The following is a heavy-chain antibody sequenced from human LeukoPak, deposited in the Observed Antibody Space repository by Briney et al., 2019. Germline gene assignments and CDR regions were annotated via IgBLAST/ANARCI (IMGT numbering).Heavy chain of an antibody. CDR2: IEIGGSA. CDR3: ARKSFHGSGSYSDYSDYMDV. V-gene: IGHV4-61*02. D-gene: IGHD3-10*01. CDR1: GGSISSADYY. J-gene: IGHJ6*03. Sequence: PSETLSLTCTVSGGSISSADYYWSWIRQPAGKGLEWIGRIEIGGSATSYPSLMSRVTISLDTSKNQFSLRLTSVNAADTAVYYCARKSFHGSGSYSDYSDYMDVWGKGTTVTVSS.